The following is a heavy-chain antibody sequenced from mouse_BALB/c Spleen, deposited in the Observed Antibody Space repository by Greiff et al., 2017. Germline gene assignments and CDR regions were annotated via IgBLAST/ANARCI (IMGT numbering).Heavy chain of an antibody. V-gene: IGHV5-6*02. CDR2: ISSGGSYT. CDR1: GFTFSSYG. CDR3: ARHVGGNYFDY. Sequence: EVMLVESGGDLVKPGGSLKLSCAASGFTFSSYGMSWVRQTPDKRLEWVATISSGGSYTYYPDSVKGRFTISRDNAKNTLYLQMSSLKSEDTAMYYCARHVGGNYFDYWGQGTTLTVSS. J-gene: IGHJ2*01.